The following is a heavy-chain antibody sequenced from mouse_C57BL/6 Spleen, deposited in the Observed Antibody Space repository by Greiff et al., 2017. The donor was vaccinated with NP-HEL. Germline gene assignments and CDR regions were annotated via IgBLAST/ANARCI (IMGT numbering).Heavy chain of an antibody. V-gene: IGHV5-9-1*02. CDR1: GFTFSTYA. J-gene: IGHJ2*01. CDR2: ISSGGDYI. D-gene: IGHD2-3*01. CDR3: TRDGDVFDY. Sequence: EVMLVESGEGLVKPGGSLKLSCAASGFTFSTYAMSWVRQTPEKRLEWVAYISSGGDYIYYADTVKGRFTISRDNARNTLYLQMSSLKSEDTAMYYCTRDGDVFDYWGQGTTLTVSS.